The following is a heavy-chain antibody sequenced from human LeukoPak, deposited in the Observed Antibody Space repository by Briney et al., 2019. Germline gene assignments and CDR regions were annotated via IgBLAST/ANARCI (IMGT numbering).Heavy chain of an antibody. V-gene: IGHV3-30-3*01. CDR3: ARERCSGGSCTYDPFDI. CDR2: MSVNGINK. Sequence: GGSLRLSCVASGFSFSSYSIHWVRRVPGKGLEWVAVMSVNGINKYYADSVRGRFTASRDISKNTQFLQMNSLRFEDTAVYFCARERCSGGSCTYDPFDIWGHGTMVTVST. D-gene: IGHD2-15*01. J-gene: IGHJ3*02. CDR1: GFSFSSYS.